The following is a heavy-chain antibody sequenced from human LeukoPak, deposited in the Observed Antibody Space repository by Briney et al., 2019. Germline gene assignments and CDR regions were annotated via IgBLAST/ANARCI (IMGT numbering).Heavy chain of an antibody. CDR2: INPNSGGT. CDR3: ARDHARGKWFGGLRRGAFDI. CDR1: GYTFTSCD. D-gene: IGHD3-10*01. V-gene: IGHV1-2*02. J-gene: IGHJ3*02. Sequence: ASVKVSCKASGYTFTSCDINWVRQAPGQGLEWMGWINPNSGGTNYAQKFQGRVTMTRDTSISTAYMELSRLRSDDTAVYYCARDHARGKWFGGLRRGAFDIWGQGTMVTVSS.